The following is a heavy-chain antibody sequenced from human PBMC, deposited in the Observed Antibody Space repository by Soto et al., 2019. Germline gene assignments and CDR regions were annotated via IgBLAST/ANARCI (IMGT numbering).Heavy chain of an antibody. Sequence: PSETLSLTCTVSGGSISSGDYYWSWIRQPPGKGLEWIGYIYYSGSTYYNPSLKSRVTISVDTSKNQFSLKLSSVTAADTAVYYCARESDDSSAYYPRHNWFDPWGQGTLLTV. CDR2: IYYSGST. D-gene: IGHD3-22*01. J-gene: IGHJ5*02. V-gene: IGHV4-30-4*02. CDR3: ARESDDSSAYYPRHNWFDP. CDR1: GGSISSGDYY.